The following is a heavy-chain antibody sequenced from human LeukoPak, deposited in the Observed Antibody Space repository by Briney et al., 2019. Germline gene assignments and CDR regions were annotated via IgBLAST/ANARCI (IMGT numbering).Heavy chain of an antibody. Sequence: GGSLRLSCAASGFNFSSYALHWVRQAPGEGLEWVGLISYGGIDKSYADSVKGRFTISRDSSKRTLYLQMNSLRAEDTAMYYCARESWSDSVAFDIWGLGTMVIVSS. V-gene: IGHV3-30*04. CDR1: GFNFSSYA. D-gene: IGHD3-3*01. CDR3: ARESWSDSVAFDI. CDR2: ISYGGIDK. J-gene: IGHJ3*02.